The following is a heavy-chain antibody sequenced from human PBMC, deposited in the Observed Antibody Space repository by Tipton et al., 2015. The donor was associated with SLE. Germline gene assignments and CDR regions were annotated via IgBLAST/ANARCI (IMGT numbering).Heavy chain of an antibody. D-gene: IGHD3-10*01. CDR1: GFTFSSYW. Sequence: GSLRLSCAASGFTFSSYWMHWVRQVPGKGLVWVSRINSDGSSTSYADSVKGRFTISRDNAKNTLYLQMNSLRAEDTAVYYCARAEWFGDYFDYWGQGTLVTVSS. CDR2: INSDGSST. J-gene: IGHJ4*02. V-gene: IGHV3-74*01. CDR3: ARAEWFGDYFDY.